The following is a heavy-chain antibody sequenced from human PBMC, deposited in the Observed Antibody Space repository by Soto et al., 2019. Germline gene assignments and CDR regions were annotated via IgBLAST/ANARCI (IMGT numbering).Heavy chain of an antibody. Sequence: EVPLVDSGGGLVKPGGCLRLSCAASGFTFSNAWMNWVRQAPGRGLEWVGRIKRKTDGGTTDYTAPVKGRFTISTDDSEDTLYLQMNTLKTEDTAVYSCATDAGRVNYVNYAAYWAQGTLVTVSS. J-gene: IGHJ4*02. CDR1: GFTFSNAW. D-gene: IGHD4-17*01. CDR3: ATDAGRVNYVNYAAY. V-gene: IGHV3-15*07. CDR2: IKRKTDGGTT.